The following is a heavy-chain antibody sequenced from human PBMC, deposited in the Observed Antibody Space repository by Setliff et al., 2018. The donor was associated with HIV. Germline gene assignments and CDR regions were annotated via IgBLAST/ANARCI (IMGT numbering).Heavy chain of an antibody. CDR2: INHSGST. D-gene: IGHD3-16*01. Sequence: SETLSLTCAVYGGSFNEYYWNWIRQIPGKWVEWIGEINHSGSTNYNESLKRRFRISVDTSKNQFSLSLNSVTAADTAVYYCARAYRDNVWGSWRQISSWFDSWGQGNLVTVSS. V-gene: IGHV4-34*01. J-gene: IGHJ5*01. CDR1: GGSFNEYY. CDR3: ARAYRDNVWGSWRQISSWFDS.